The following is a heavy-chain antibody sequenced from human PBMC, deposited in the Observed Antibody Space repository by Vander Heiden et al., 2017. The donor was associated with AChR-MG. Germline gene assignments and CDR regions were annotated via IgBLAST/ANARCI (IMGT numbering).Heavy chain of an antibody. CDR2: IIPVVNIA. V-gene: IGHV1-69*01. D-gene: IGHD2-8*01. CDR3: ARCPNPGVYRALDV. Sequence: QVQVVQSGAEVKKPGSSVKVSCKASGGTVTNYATSWVRQAPGQGLEWMGGIIPVVNIATYAQKFQDRVTITSDESGTTVYMELSSLRSDDTAVYYCARCPNPGVYRALDVWGQGTTVTVSP. J-gene: IGHJ6*01. CDR1: GGTVTNYA.